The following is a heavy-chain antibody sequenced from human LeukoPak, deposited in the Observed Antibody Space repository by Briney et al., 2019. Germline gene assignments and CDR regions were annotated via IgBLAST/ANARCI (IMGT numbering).Heavy chain of an antibody. V-gene: IGHV4-59*08. CDR2: ISYSGST. CDR1: GASISSYH. CDR3: ARHPELYFFDY. D-gene: IGHD3-10*01. J-gene: IGHJ4*02. Sequence: SETLSLTCTVSGASISSYHWSWIRQPPGKGLEWIGYISYSGSTNYNPSLKSRVTISADTSKNQVSLALSSVTAADMAVYYCARHPELYFFDYWGQGTLVTVSS.